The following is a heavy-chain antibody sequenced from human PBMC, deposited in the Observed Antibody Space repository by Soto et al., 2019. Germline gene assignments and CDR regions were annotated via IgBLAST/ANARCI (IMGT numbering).Heavy chain of an antibody. CDR1: GFSFGGYA. V-gene: IGHV3-23*01. Sequence: GGSLRLSCATSGFSFGGYAMSWVRQAPGKGLDWVSSISGSGATTYYTNSVKGRFTISRDNSKNTVCLQMNSLRAEDTAVYYCAKGSRGYTGYVFDYWGQGALVTVSS. J-gene: IGHJ4*02. CDR2: ISGSGATT. CDR3: AKGSRGYTGYVFDY. D-gene: IGHD5-12*01.